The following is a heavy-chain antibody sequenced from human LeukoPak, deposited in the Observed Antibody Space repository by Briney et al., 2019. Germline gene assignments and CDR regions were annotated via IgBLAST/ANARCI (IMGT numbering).Heavy chain of an antibody. D-gene: IGHD2-2*02. CDR1: GDSFSGYY. CDR2: INHSGST. V-gene: IGHV4-34*01. Sequence: SDTLSLTCAFYGDSFSGYYWSWIRQPPGKALEWIGEINHSGSTNYNPSLTSRVTISVDTSKNQFSLKLSAVTAADTAVLLCSRGRTPNCSSTSCYTRYFDYWGQGTLVTVSS. J-gene: IGHJ4*02. CDR3: SRGRTPNCSSTSCYTRYFDY.